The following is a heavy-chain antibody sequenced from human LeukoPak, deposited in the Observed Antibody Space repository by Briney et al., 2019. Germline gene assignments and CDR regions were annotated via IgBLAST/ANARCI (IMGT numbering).Heavy chain of an antibody. V-gene: IGHV3-48*02. CDR1: GFTFIRYS. D-gene: IGHD3-3*01. Sequence: GGSLRLSCAASGFTFIRYSMNWVRQAPGKGLEWVSYISSSSSTIYYADSVKGRFTISRDNAKNSVYLQMNSLSDEDTAVYYCVRGYDFDYWGQGTLVTVSS. CDR3: VRGYDFDY. J-gene: IGHJ4*02. CDR2: ISSSSSTI.